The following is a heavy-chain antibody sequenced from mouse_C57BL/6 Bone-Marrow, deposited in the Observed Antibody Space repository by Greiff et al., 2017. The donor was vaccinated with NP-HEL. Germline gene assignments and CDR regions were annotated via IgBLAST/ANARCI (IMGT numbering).Heavy chain of an antibody. J-gene: IGHJ2*01. CDR2: IYPGSGST. D-gene: IGHD1-1*01. CDR3: ARIYYGSSSYYFDY. V-gene: IGHV1-55*01. Sequence: VQLQQPGAELVKPGASVKMSCKASGYTFTSYWITWVKQRPGQGLEWIGDIYPGSGSTNYNEKFKSKATLTVDTSSSTAYMQLSSLTSEDSAVYYCARIYYGSSSYYFDYWGQGTTLTVSS. CDR1: GYTFTSYW.